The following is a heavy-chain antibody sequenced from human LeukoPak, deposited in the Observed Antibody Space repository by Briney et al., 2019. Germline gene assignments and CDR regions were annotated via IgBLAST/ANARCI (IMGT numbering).Heavy chain of an antibody. J-gene: IGHJ4*02. Sequence: GGSLRLSCAASGFTFSSYAMSWVRQAPGKGLEWVSAISGSGGSTYYADSVKGRFTISRDNSKNTLYLQTNSLRAEDTAVYYCAKDATQSFIVVVPADYWGQGTLVTVSS. V-gene: IGHV3-23*01. CDR2: ISGSGGST. CDR3: AKDATQSFIVVVPADY. D-gene: IGHD2-2*01. CDR1: GFTFSSYA.